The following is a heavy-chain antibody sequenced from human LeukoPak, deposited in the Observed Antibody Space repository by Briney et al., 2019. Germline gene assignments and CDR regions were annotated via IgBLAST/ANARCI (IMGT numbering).Heavy chain of an antibody. J-gene: IGHJ4*02. CDR2: IYYSGST. CDR1: VGSISSYY. D-gene: IGHD5-24*01. Sequence: PSETLSLTPTVSVGSISSYYWSWIRQPPGKGREWIGYIYYSGSTNYNPPLKSRVTISVDKTKHQFSLKLSSVAAGDTVVYYCARVRRDGYIGNYFDYWGQGTLVTVSS. V-gene: IGHV4-59*01. CDR3: ARVRRDGYIGNYFDY.